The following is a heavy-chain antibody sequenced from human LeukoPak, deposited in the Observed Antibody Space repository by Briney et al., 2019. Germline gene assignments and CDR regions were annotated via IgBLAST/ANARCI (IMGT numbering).Heavy chain of an antibody. V-gene: IGHV4-59*01. J-gene: IGHJ4*02. CDR1: GGSISSYY. D-gene: IGHD4-17*01. Sequence: SETLSLTCTVSGGSISSYYWSWIRQPPGKGLEWIGYIYYSGSTNYNPSLKSRVTISVDTSKNQFSLKLSSVTAADTAVYYCARGLNYGDYEDYWGQGTLVTVSS. CDR2: IYYSGST. CDR3: ARGLNYGDYEDY.